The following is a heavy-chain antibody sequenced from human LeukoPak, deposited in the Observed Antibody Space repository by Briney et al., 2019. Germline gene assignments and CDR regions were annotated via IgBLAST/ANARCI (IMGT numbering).Heavy chain of an antibody. CDR1: AFTMSDNY. V-gene: IGHV3-11*03. CDR3: ARIGVHYYGSGTYYNALSGWFDP. CDR2: ISCSSSYT. D-gene: IGHD3-10*01. Sequence: ALMLSCAAAAFTMSDNYMSCFGQAPAKGLVGVSYISCSSSYTNYVDSVKGRFTISRDNAKNSLYLQMNSLRAEDTAVYYCARIGVHYYGSGTYYNALSGWFDPWGQGTLVTVSS. J-gene: IGHJ5*02.